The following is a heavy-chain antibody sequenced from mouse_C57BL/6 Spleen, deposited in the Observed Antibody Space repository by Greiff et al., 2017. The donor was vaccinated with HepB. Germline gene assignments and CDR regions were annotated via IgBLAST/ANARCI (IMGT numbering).Heavy chain of an antibody. J-gene: IGHJ4*01. V-gene: IGHV1-63*01. CDR2: IYPGGGYT. Sequence: VQLQQSGAELVRPGTSVKMSCKASGYTFTNYWIGWAKQRPGHGLEWIGDIYPGGGYTNYNVKFKGKATLTADKSSSTAYMQFSSLTSEDSAIYYCARGGNYGRNYYAMDYWGQGTSVTVSS. D-gene: IGHD1-1*01. CDR1: GYTFTNYW. CDR3: ARGGNYGRNYYAMDY.